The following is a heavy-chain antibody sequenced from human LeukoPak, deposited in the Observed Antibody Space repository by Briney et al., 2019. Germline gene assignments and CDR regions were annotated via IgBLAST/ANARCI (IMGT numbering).Heavy chain of an antibody. CDR2: INPNSVGT. D-gene: IGHD3-3*01. J-gene: IGHJ4*02. CDR1: GYTFTDCF. Sequence: ASVKVSCKTSGYTFTDCFMHRVRQAPGQGLEWMGRINPNSVGTNYAQKFQGRVTITSDRSISTAYMELSRLRSDDTAVYYCARAYDDNGGAFDYWGQGTLVTVSS. V-gene: IGHV1-2*06. CDR3: ARAYDDNGGAFDY.